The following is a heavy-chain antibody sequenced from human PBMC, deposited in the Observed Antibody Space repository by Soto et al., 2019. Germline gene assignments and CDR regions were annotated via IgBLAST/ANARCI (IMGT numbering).Heavy chain of an antibody. CDR2: INHSGST. CDR3: ARAKRDYYGSGSYYYYYYGMDV. D-gene: IGHD3-10*01. V-gene: IGHV4-34*01. J-gene: IGHJ6*02. CDR1: GGSFSGYY. Sequence: PSETLSLTCAVYGGSFSGYYWSWIRQPPGKGLEWIGEINHSGSTNYNPPLKSRVTISVDTSKNQFSLKLSSVTAADTAVYYCARAKRDYYGSGSYYYYYYGMDVWGQGTTVTVSS.